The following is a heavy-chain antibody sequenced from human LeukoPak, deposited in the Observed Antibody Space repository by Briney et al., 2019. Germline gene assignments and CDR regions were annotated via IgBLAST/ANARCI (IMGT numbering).Heavy chain of an antibody. CDR2: ISSSSSYI. Sequence: GGSLRLSCAASGFTFSSYSMNWVRQAPGKGLEWVSSISSSSSYIYYADSVKGRFTISRDNAKNSLYLQMNSLRAEDTAVYYCASDVVVPAAIDDDAFDIWGQGQWSPSLQ. CDR1: GFTFSSYS. V-gene: IGHV3-21*01. CDR3: ASDVVVPAAIDDDAFDI. J-gene: IGHJ3*02. D-gene: IGHD2-2*02.